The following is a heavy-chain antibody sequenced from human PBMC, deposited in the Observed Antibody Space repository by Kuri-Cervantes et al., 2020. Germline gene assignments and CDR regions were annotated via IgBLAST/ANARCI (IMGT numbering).Heavy chain of an antibody. CDR3: ATPPSGYSSGGY. V-gene: IGHV3-74*01. D-gene: IGHD6-25*01. CDR2: INSDGSST. Sequence: ETLSLTCAASGFTFSSYAMHWVRQAPGKGLVWVPRINSDGSSTSYADSVKGRFTISRDNAKNSLYLQMNSLRAEDTAVYYCATPPSGYSSGGYWGQGTLVTVSS. J-gene: IGHJ4*02. CDR1: GFTFSSYA.